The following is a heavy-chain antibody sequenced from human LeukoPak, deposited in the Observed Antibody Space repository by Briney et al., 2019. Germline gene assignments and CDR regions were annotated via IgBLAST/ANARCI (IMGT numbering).Heavy chain of an antibody. CDR3: ATYGSGSGTFFDS. D-gene: IGHD3-10*01. V-gene: IGHV3-23*01. CDR1: GFTFSTYA. Sequence: PGGSLRLSCAASGFTFSTYAMSWVRQAPGKGREGVSAISGSGDGGSGGITYYGDSVKGRFTISRDNSKNTLYLQMNSLRAEDTALYYCATYGSGSGTFFDSWGQGTLVTVSS. J-gene: IGHJ4*01. CDR2: ISGSGDGGSGGIT.